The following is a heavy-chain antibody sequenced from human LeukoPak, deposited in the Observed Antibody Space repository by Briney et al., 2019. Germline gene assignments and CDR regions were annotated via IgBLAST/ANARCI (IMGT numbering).Heavy chain of an antibody. CDR2: ISGSGGST. D-gene: IGHD6-13*01. V-gene: IGHV3-23*01. CDR1: GFTFSSYA. CDR3: AKVRGSSWYYSD. Sequence: GVSLRLSCAASGFTFSSYAMSWVRQAPGKGLEWVSAISGSGGSTYYADSVKGRFTISRDNSKNTLYLQMNSLRAEDTAVYYRAKVRGSSWYYSDWGQGTLVTVSS. J-gene: IGHJ4*02.